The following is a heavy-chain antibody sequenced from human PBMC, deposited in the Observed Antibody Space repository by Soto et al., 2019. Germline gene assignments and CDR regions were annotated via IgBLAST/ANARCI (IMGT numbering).Heavy chain of an antibody. V-gene: IGHV1-3*01. J-gene: IGHJ4*02. CDR2: INARNGNT. CDR3: AKGQSIAAAGPHDY. CDR1: GYTFASYA. Sequence: QVQLVQSGAEVKKPGASVKVSCKASGYTFASYAMHWVRQAPGQRLEWMGWINARNGNTKYSQKFQGRVTITRDTSASTAYMELSSLRSEDTAVYYCAKGQSIAAAGPHDYWGQGTLVTVSS. D-gene: IGHD6-13*01.